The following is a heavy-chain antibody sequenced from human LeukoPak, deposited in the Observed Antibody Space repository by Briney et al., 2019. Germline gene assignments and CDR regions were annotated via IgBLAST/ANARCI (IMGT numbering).Heavy chain of an antibody. Sequence: PSETLSLTCAVYGGSFSGYYWSWIRQPPGKGLEWIGEINHSGSTNYNPSLKSRVTISVDTSKNQFSLKLSSVTAADTAVYYCARAPDYGDYVTYYYYYGMDVWGQGTTVAVSS. CDR3: ARAPDYGDYVTYYYYYGMDV. D-gene: IGHD4-17*01. CDR1: GGSFSGYY. V-gene: IGHV4-34*01. J-gene: IGHJ6*02. CDR2: INHSGST.